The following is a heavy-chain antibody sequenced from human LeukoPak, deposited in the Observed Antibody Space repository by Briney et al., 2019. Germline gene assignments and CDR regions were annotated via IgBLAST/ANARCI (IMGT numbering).Heavy chain of an antibody. CDR2: VNHSGST. CDR1: GGSFSGYY. Sequence: SETLSLTCAVYGGSFSGYYWSWIRQPPGKGLEWIGEVNHSGSTNYNPSLKSRVTISVDTSKNQFSLKLSSVTAADTAVYYCARGRRNYYGSGSYYKGYEFDPWGQGTLVTVSS. J-gene: IGHJ5*02. CDR3: ARGRRNYYGSGSYYKGYEFDP. V-gene: IGHV4-34*01. D-gene: IGHD3-10*01.